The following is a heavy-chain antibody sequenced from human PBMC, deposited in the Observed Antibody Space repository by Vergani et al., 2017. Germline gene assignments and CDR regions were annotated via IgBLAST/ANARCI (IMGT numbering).Heavy chain of an antibody. CDR3: GRVADFYGLGSRLLDL. CDR2: IHYSENT. CDR1: FDSIRNLY. D-gene: IGHD3-10*01. Sequence: QVQLQESGPGLVKSSETLSLTCSVSFDSIRNLYCNWLRQPPGKGLEWIGSIHYSENTNYNPSLKTRVTISGDTSKNQFSLKLNSVTAADTAVYYCGRVADFYGLGSRLLDLWGQGILVTVSS. J-gene: IGHJ5*02. V-gene: IGHV4-59*11.